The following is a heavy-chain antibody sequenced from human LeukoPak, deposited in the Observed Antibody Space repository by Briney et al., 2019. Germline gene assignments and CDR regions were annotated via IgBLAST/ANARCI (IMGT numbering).Heavy chain of an antibody. CDR1: GGSISSGGHS. CDR2: IYHSGSN. D-gene: IGHD1-26*01. CDR3: ARGELEFDY. Sequence: KASETLSLTCAVSGGSISSGGHSWSWIRQPPGKHLEWIGYIYHSGSNYYNPSLKSRVTISVDRSKNQFSLKLSSVTAADTAVYYCARGELEFDYWGQGTLVTVSS. J-gene: IGHJ4*02. V-gene: IGHV4-30-2*01.